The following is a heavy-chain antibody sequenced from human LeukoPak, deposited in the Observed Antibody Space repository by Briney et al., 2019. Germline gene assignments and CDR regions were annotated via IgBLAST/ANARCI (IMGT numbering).Heavy chain of an antibody. D-gene: IGHD1-14*01. CDR3: ARDSLTTGFDC. Sequence: SETLSLTCTVSGGSISSYYWSWIRQPPGKGLEWIGYIYYSGSTNYNPSLKSRVTISVDTSKNQFSLKLSSVTAADTAVYYCARDSLTTGFDCWGQGSLVTVSS. V-gene: IGHV4-59*01. J-gene: IGHJ4*02. CDR2: IYYSGST. CDR1: GGSISSYY.